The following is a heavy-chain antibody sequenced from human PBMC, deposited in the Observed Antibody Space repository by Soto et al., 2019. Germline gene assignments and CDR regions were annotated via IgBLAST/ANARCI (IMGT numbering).Heavy chain of an antibody. Sequence: QVQLVQSGAEVEKPGASGKVSCKASGYTFTSYDINWVRQDTGQGLEWMGWMNPNSGNTGYAQKFQGRVTMTRNTSISTDYMELSSLRSEDTAVYYCARENTSYGMDVWGQGTTVTVSS. CDR1: GYTFTSYD. V-gene: IGHV1-8*01. CDR2: MNPNSGNT. J-gene: IGHJ6*02. CDR3: ARENTSYGMDV. D-gene: IGHD2-2*02.